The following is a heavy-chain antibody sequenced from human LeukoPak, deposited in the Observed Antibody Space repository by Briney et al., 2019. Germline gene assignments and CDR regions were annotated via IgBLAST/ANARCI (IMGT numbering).Heavy chain of an antibody. CDR1: GGSISSGGYH. CDR3: ARIHCSSTSCYHPYFDY. Sequence: SETLSLTCTVSGGSISSGGYHWSWIRQHPGKGLEWIGYIYYSGSTYYNPSLKSRVTISVDTSKNQFSLKLSSVTAADTAVYYCARIHCSSTSCYHPYFDYWGQGTLVTVSS. D-gene: IGHD2-2*01. V-gene: IGHV4-31*03. CDR2: IYYSGST. J-gene: IGHJ4*02.